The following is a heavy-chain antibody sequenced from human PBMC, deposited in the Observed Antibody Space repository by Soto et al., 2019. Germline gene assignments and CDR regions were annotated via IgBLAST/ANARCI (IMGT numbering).Heavy chain of an antibody. CDR1: GYSFTSYW. CDR3: ARHVTPPYYYDSSGTLDY. CDR2: IYPGDSDT. D-gene: IGHD3-22*01. Sequence: GESLKVSCKGSGYSFTSYWIGWVRQMPGKGLEWMGIIYPGDSDTRYSPSFQGQVTISADKSISTAYLQWSSLKASDTAMYYCARHVTPPYYYDSSGTLDYWGQGTLVTVSS. V-gene: IGHV5-51*01. J-gene: IGHJ4*02.